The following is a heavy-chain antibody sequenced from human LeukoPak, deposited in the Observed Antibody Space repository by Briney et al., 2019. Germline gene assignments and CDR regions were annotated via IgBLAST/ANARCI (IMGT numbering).Heavy chain of an antibody. CDR1: GYTFTNYA. Sequence: ASVKVSCKASGYTFTNYAMHWVRLAPGQRLQWMGWINLVNGNTKYSQYFEGRVTITRDTSASTVYMELSSLRPDDMAVYYCASLRRWASWYFDYWGQGTLVTVSS. V-gene: IGHV1-3*03. CDR3: ASLRRWASWYFDY. CDR2: INLVNGNT. J-gene: IGHJ4*02. D-gene: IGHD5/OR15-5a*01.